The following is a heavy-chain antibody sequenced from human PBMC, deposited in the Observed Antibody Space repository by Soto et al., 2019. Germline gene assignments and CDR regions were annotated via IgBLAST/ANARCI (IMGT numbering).Heavy chain of an antibody. J-gene: IGHJ5*02. Sequence: QVQLVQSGAEVKKPGSSVKVSCKASGGTFSSYTISWVRQAPGQGREWMGRIIPILGIANYAQKFQGRVTITADKSTSTAYMELSSLRSEDTAVYYCARGILKYNWFDPWGQGTLVTVSS. D-gene: IGHD6-13*01. CDR2: IIPILGIA. V-gene: IGHV1-69*02. CDR3: ARGILKYNWFDP. CDR1: GGTFSSYT.